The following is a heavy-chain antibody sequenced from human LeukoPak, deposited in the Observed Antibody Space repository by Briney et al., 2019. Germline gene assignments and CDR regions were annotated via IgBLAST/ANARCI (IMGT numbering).Heavy chain of an antibody. Sequence: GGSLRLSCAASGFTFRNYAIAWVRQAPGKGLDWVSAITDTGESTYYADSVKGRFTISRDNSKNTLYVQMNSLRAEDTAVYYCAKEGMAGIRQYFDYWGQGTLVTVSS. CDR2: ITDTGEST. V-gene: IGHV3-23*01. J-gene: IGHJ4*02. CDR3: AKEGMAGIRQYFDY. D-gene: IGHD5-24*01. CDR1: GFTFRNYA.